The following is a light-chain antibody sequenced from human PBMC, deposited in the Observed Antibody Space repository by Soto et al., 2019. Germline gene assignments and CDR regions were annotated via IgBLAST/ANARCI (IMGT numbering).Light chain of an antibody. J-gene: IGKJ3*01. CDR2: GAS. V-gene: IGKV3-20*01. Sequence: EIVLTQSPGTLSLSPGERATLSCRASQSVSSSYLAWYQQRPGQAPRLLIFGASYRATGIPDRFSGSGSGTGFTLTISRLEAEDFAVYYCPQYRSSPPEFTFGPGTKVDSK. CDR1: QSVSSSY. CDR3: PQYRSSPPEFT.